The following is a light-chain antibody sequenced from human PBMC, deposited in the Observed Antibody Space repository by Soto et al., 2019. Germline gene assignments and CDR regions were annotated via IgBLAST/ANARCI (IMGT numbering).Light chain of an antibody. CDR3: QQRSSWPLT. V-gene: IGKV3-11*01. Sequence: VLTQSPATLSLSPGDRATLSCGASQSVSSYLAWYQQKPGQAPRLLIYDASNRATGIPARFSGSGSGTDFTLTISSLEPEDFAVYYCQQRSSWPLTFGGGTKVEIK. CDR1: QSVSSY. CDR2: DAS. J-gene: IGKJ4*01.